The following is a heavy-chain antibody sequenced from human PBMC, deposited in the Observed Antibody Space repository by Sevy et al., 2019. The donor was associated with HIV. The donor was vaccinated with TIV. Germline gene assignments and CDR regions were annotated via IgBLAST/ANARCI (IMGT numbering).Heavy chain of an antibody. J-gene: IGHJ4*02. Sequence: SVKGRFTISRDNSKNTLYLQMNSLRAEDTAVYYCVRGADYYDSSGANFDYWGQGTLVTVSS. D-gene: IGHD3-22*01. V-gene: IGHV3-30*07. CDR3: VRGADYYDSSGANFDY.